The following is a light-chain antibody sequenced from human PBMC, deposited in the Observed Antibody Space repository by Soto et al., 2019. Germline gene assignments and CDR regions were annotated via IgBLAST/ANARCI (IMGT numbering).Light chain of an antibody. CDR3: QQYNSYSWT. V-gene: IGKV1-5*01. CDR2: DAS. J-gene: IGKJ1*01. CDR1: QSISSW. Sequence: DIQLDQSTSTLSASGEDRISITCRASQSISSWLAWYQQKPGKAPKLLIYDASSLESGVPSRFSGSGSGTEFTLTISSLQPDDFATYSCQQYNSYSWTIGQGTKVDIK.